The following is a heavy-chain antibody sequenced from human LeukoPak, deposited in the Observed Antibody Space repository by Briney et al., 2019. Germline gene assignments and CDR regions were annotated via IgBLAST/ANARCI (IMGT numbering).Heavy chain of an antibody. CDR1: GFTFSNYA. D-gene: IGHD3-16*01. V-gene: IGHV3-23*01. Sequence: PGGSLRLSCAASGFTFSNYAMNWVRQVPGKGLEWVSTISGGGSTYYADSVKGRFTISRDNSKNTLYLQMNSLRAEDTAVYYCAKDGVLDYWGQGTLVTVSS. J-gene: IGHJ4*02. CDR2: ISGGGST. CDR3: AKDGVLDY.